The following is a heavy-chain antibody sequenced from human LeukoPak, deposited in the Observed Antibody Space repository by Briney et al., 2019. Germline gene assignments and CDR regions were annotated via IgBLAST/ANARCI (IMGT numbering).Heavy chain of an antibody. Sequence: GGSLRLSCAASGFTFSSYAMHWVRQAPGKGLEWVSAISANGDSPYFADSVKGRFTISRDNSKNTLYLQMNSLRVEDTAVYYCATDLGWGQGTLVTVSS. J-gene: IGHJ4*02. CDR1: GFTFSSYA. CDR2: ISANGDSP. CDR3: ATDLG. D-gene: IGHD7-27*01. V-gene: IGHV3-23*01.